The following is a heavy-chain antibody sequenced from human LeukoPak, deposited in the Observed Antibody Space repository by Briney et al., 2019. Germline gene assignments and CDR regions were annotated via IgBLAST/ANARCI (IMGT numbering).Heavy chain of an antibody. V-gene: IGHV3-23*01. D-gene: IGHD3-10*01. Sequence: GGSLRLSCAASGFIFSSYAMSWVRQAPGKGLEWVSTISGSGGSTYYADSVKGRFTVSRDNSKNTLYLQMNSLRAEDAALYYCAKVVRGVIITGWGQGTLVTVSS. J-gene: IGHJ4*02. CDR1: GFIFSSYA. CDR2: ISGSGGST. CDR3: AKVVRGVIITG.